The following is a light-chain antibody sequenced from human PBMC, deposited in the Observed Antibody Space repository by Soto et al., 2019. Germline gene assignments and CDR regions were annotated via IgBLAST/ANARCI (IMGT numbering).Light chain of an antibody. CDR2: GAF. V-gene: IGKV3-11*01. CDR3: QQRNIWPPVT. Sequence: EIVLTQSPAKLSLSPGERATLSCRASPSVTNFLAWYQQKPGQAPRLLIYGAFNRATGSPARFSGTGSGTDFTLTISSLEPEDSAIYYCQQRNIWPPVTFGQGTRLEIK. CDR1: PSVTNF. J-gene: IGKJ5*01.